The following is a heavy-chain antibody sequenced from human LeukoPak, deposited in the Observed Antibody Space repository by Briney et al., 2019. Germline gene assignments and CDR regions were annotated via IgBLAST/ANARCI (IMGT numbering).Heavy chain of an antibody. V-gene: IGHV3-66*01. CDR3: ARARPYCSGGSCYSGGVDY. CDR2: IYSGGST. D-gene: IGHD2-15*01. J-gene: IGHJ4*02. CDR1: GFTFSSNY. Sequence: TGGSLRLSCAASGFTFSSNYMSWVRQAPGKGLEWVSVIYSGGSTYYADSVKGRFTISRDNSKNTLYLQMNSLRAEDTAVYYCARARPYCSGGSCYSGGVDYWGQGTLVTVSS.